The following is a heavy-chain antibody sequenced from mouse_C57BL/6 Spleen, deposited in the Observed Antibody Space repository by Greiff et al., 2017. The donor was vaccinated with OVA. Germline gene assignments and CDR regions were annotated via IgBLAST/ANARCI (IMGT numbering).Heavy chain of an antibody. V-gene: IGHV1-80*01. CDR2: IYPGDGDT. D-gene: IGHD2-4*01. CDR3: ARGGSTMITLFDY. Sequence: VQLVESGAELVKPGASVKISCKASGYAFSSYWMNWVKQRPGKGLEWIGQIYPGDGDTNYNGKFKGKATLTADKSSSTAYMQLSSLTSEDSAVYFCARGGSTMITLFDYWGQGTTLTVSS. CDR1: GYAFSSYW. J-gene: IGHJ2*01.